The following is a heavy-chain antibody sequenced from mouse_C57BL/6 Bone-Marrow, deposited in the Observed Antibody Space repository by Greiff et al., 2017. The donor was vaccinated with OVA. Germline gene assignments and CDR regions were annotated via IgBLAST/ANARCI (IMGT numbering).Heavy chain of an antibody. CDR3: ARSGVTTVVAPYYFDY. J-gene: IGHJ2*01. V-gene: IGHV1-69*01. Sequence: QVQLQQPGAELVMPGASVKLSCKASGYTFTSYWMHWVKQRPGQGLEWIGEIDPSDSYTNYNQKFKGKSTLTVDKSSSTPYMQLSSLTSEDSAVYYCARSGVTTVVAPYYFDYWGQGTTLTVSS. CDR1: GYTFTSYW. CDR2: IDPSDSYT. D-gene: IGHD1-1*01.